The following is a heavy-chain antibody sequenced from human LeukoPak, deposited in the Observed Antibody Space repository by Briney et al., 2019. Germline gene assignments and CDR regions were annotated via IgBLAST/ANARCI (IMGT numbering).Heavy chain of an antibody. D-gene: IGHD4-17*01. Sequence: GGSLRLSCAASGFTFSSYAMSWVRQAPGKGLEWVSAISGSGGSTYYADSVKGRFTISRDNSKNTLYLQMNSLRAEDTAVYYCARVPLSYGDYDTGDYWGQGTLVTVSS. J-gene: IGHJ4*02. CDR3: ARVPLSYGDYDTGDY. V-gene: IGHV3-23*01. CDR2: ISGSGGST. CDR1: GFTFSSYA.